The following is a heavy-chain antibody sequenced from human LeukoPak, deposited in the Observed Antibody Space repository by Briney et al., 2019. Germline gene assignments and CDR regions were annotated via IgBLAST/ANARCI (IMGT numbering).Heavy chain of an antibody. CDR3: ARDSRWGLLDY. CDR1: GFTFSSYW. J-gene: IGHJ4*02. Sequence: PGGSLRLSCAASGFTFSSYWMHWVRQAPGKGLVWVSRINTDGSSTSYADSVKGRFTISRDNAKNTLYLQMNSLRAEDTAVYYCARDSRWGLLDYWGQGTLVTVSS. CDR2: INTDGSST. V-gene: IGHV3-74*01. D-gene: IGHD7-27*01.